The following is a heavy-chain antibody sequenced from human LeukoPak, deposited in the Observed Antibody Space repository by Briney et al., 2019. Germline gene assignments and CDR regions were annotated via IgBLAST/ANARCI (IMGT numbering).Heavy chain of an antibody. CDR3: GRALPSSGWVDS. J-gene: IGHJ4*02. V-gene: IGHV1-8*01. CDR2: MNPNSGKT. D-gene: IGHD6-19*01. Sequence: GASVKVSCKASGYTFTSYDINWVRQTTGQGLEWMGWMNPNSGKTEYAQKFQGRVTMTWDTSISTVYMDLSSLRSEDTAVYYCGRALPSSGWVDSWGQGSLVTVSS. CDR1: GYTFTSYD.